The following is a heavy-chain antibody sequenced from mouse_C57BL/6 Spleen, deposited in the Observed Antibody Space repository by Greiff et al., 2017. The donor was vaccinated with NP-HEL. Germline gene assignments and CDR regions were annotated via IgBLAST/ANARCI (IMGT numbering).Heavy chain of an antibody. CDR2: ISSGSSTI. CDR3: ARNCFYYFDY. J-gene: IGHJ2*01. Sequence: EVMLVESGGGLVKPGGSLKLSCAASGFTFSDYGMHWVRQAPEKGLEWVAYISSGSSTIYYADTVKGRFTISRDNAKNTLFLQMTSLRSEDTAMYYCARNCFYYFDYWGQGTTLTVSS. D-gene: IGHD4-1*01. CDR1: GFTFSDYG. V-gene: IGHV5-17*01.